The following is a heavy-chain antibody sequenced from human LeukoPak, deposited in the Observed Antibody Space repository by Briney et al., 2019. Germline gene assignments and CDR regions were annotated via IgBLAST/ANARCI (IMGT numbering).Heavy chain of an antibody. D-gene: IGHD3-16*01. CDR2: IYTSGST. J-gene: IGHJ3*02. CDR3: ARELRGEDAFDI. Sequence: PSETLSLTCTVSGGSISSGSYYWTWIRQPAGKGLEWIGRIYTSGSTSYNPSLESRVTISGDTSKNQFSLNLSSVTAADTAVYYCARELRGEDAFDIWGQGTMVTVSS. V-gene: IGHV4-61*02. CDR1: GGSISSGSYY.